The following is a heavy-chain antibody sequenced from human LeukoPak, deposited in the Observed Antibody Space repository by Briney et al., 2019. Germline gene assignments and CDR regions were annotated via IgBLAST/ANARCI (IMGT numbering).Heavy chain of an antibody. V-gene: IGHV1-2*04. J-gene: IGHJ4*02. CDR2: INPNSGGT. D-gene: IGHD3-10*01. CDR1: GYTFTGYY. Sequence: GASVKVSCKASGYTFTGYYMHWVRQAPGQGLEWMGWINPNSGGTNYAQKFQGWVTMTRDTSISTAYMELSRLRSDDTAVYYCARVVLLWFGEVLYFDYWGQGTLVTVSS. CDR3: ARVVLLWFGEVLYFDY.